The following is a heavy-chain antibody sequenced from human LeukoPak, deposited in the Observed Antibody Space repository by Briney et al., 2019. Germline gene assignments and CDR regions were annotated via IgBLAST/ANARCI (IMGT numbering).Heavy chain of an antibody. V-gene: IGHV4-4*07. J-gene: IGHJ3*02. D-gene: IGHD4/OR15-4a*01. Sequence: SETLSLTCMVSGGSISSYYWSWIRQPPGKGLEWIGRIYSSGSTDYSPSLKSRLTLSVDTSKNQFSLQLFSVTAAETALYYCARAYGAATREAFDSGGEGTLVTVSS. CDR1: GGSISSYY. CDR3: ARAYGAATREAFDS. CDR2: IYSSGST.